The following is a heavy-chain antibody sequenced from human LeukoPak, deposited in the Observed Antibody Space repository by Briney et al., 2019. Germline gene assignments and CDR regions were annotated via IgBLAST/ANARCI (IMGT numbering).Heavy chain of an antibody. CDR1: GFTVSSNY. D-gene: IGHD1-26*01. V-gene: IGHV3-53*01. Sequence: GGSLRLSCAASGFTVSSNYMSWVRQAPGKGLEWVSVIYSGGSTYYADSVKGRFTISRDNSKNTLYLQMNSLRAEDTAVYYCARLRVASFHAFDIWGQGTMVTVSS. J-gene: IGHJ3*02. CDR2: IYSGGST. CDR3: ARLRVASFHAFDI.